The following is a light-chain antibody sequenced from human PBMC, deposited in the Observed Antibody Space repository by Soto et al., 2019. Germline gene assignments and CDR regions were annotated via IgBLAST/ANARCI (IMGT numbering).Light chain of an antibody. CDR1: QGVSKS. V-gene: IGKV3-20*01. J-gene: IGKJ3*01. Sequence: EIVLTQSPATLSLSPGERATLSCRASQGVSKSLAWYQQKPGQAPRLLIYDASNRATGIPARFSGSGSGTDFALTISRLETDDSAVYYCQQYGGSPFTFGPGTKVDIK. CDR2: DAS. CDR3: QQYGGSPFT.